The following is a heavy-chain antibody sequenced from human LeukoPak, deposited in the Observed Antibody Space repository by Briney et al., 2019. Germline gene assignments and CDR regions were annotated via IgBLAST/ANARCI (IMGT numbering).Heavy chain of an antibody. D-gene: IGHD6-6*01. J-gene: IGHJ4*02. CDR1: GYTFTGYY. Sequence: ASVKVSCKASGYTFTGYYIHWVRQAPGQGLEWMGRINPYSGDTNYAQKFQGRVTMTRDTSISIAYMDLSRLRSDDTAVYYCARDDGSSLTNFDYWGQGTLVTVSS. V-gene: IGHV1-2*06. CDR2: INPYSGDT. CDR3: ARDDGSSLTNFDY.